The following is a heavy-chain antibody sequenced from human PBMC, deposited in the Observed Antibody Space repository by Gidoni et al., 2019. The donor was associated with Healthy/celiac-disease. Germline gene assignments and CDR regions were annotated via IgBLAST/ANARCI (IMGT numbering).Heavy chain of an antibody. Sequence: QVQLVRSGAEGQQPGAAVRVSWTVAGYTFTSYYMHWVRQAPGQRLDWMGIINPSGGSTSYAQKFQGRVNMTRVTSTSTVYMELSSLYSEDTALYYCARDLPNSMNENWGQGTLVTVSS. D-gene: IGHD1-7*01. CDR1: GYTFTSYY. CDR2: INPSGGST. J-gene: IGHJ4*01. CDR3: ARDLPNSMNEN. V-gene: IGHV1-46*01.